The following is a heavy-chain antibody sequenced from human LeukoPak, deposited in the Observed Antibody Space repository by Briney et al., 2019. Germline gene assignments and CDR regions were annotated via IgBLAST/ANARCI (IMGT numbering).Heavy chain of an antibody. CDR2: INPNSGGT. D-gene: IGHD2-2*01. CDR3: ARAGLGSTSYYYYYYMDV. CDR1: GYTFTGYY. V-gene: IGHV1-2*02. Sequence: ASVKVSCKASGYTFTGYYMHWVRQAPGQGLEWMGWINPNSGGTNYAQKFQGRVTMTRDTSISTAYMELSRLRSDDTAVYYCARAGLGSTSYYYYYYMDVRGKGTTVTVSS. J-gene: IGHJ6*03.